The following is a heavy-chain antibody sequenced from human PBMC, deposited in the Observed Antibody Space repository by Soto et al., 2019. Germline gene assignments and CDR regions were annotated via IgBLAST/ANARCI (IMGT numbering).Heavy chain of an antibody. CDR1: GGSISSGDYY. CDR3: ASGFPTGGYHNGNWFDP. D-gene: IGHD1-26*01. Sequence: PSETLSLTCTVSGGSISSGDYYWSWIRQPPGKGLEWIGYIYYSGSTYYNPSLKSRLTISVDTSKNQFSLRLSSVPAADTAVFFCASGFPTGGYHNGNWFDPWGQGTLVTVSS. CDR2: IYYSGST. V-gene: IGHV4-30-4*01. J-gene: IGHJ5*02.